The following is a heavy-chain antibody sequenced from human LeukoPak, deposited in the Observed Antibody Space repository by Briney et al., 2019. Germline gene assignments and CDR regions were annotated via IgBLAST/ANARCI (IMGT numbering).Heavy chain of an antibody. J-gene: IGHJ6*03. V-gene: IGHV3-23*01. CDR2: ISGSGGST. CDR1: GLTFSSYA. Sequence: GGSLRLSCAASGLTFSSYAMSLVRQAPGKGLEWVSAISGSGGSTYYADSVKGRFTISRENSKNKLYLQMNSLRAEDTAVYYCAKGRPVGATGANYYYYYYMDVWGKGTTVTIPS. D-gene: IGHD1-26*01. CDR3: AKGRPVGATGANYYYYYYMDV.